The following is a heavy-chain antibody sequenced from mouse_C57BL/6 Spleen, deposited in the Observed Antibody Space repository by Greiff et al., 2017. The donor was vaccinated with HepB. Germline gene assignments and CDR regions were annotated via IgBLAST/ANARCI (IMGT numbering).Heavy chain of an antibody. CDR3: ARSDDYDVDYYAMDY. CDR1: GYSFTDYN. Sequence: LVKPGASVKISCKASGYSFTDYNMNWVKQSNGKSLEWIGVINPNYGTTSYNQKFKGKATLTVDQSSSTAYMQLNSLTSEDSAVYYCARSDDYDVDYYAMDYWGQGTSVTVSS. J-gene: IGHJ4*01. D-gene: IGHD2-4*01. V-gene: IGHV1-39*01. CDR2: INPNYGTT.